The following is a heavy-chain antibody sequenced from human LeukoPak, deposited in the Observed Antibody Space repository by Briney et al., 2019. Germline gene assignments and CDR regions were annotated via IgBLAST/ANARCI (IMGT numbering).Heavy chain of an antibody. CDR3: ARGLDY. CDR2: INHSGST. V-gene: IGHV4-34*01. J-gene: IGHJ4*02. Sequence: SETLSLTCAVYGGSFSGYYWSWIRQPLGKGLEWIGEINHSGSTNYNPSLKSRVIISVDTSKNQFSLKLSSVTAADTAVYYCARGLDYWGQGTLVTVSS. CDR1: GGSFSGYY.